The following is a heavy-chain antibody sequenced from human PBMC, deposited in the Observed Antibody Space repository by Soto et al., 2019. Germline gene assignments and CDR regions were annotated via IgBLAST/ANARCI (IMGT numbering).Heavy chain of an antibody. CDR2: VNPNSGST. J-gene: IGHJ5*01. CDR3: ARGGFRGHCSRPSCYPFFDS. Sequence: QVQLVQSGAEVKKPGASVKVSCKASGYTFDDYYIHWVRQAPGQGLEWMGWVNPNSGSTNYAQKFQGRVTMTRDTSIGTAYMEVSRLRSDDTAVYYCARGGFRGHCSRPSCYPFFDSWGQGTLVTVSS. V-gene: IGHV1-2*02. D-gene: IGHD2-2*01. CDR1: GYTFDDYY.